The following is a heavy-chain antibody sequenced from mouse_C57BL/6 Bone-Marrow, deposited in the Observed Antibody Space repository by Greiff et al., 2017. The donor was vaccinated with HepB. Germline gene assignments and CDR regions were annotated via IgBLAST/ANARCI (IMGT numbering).Heavy chain of an antibody. J-gene: IGHJ1*03. CDR3: ARRLVLLRSTDWYFDV. D-gene: IGHD1-1*01. V-gene: IGHV1-7*01. CDR1: GYTFTSYW. CDR2: INPSSGYT. Sequence: QVQLQQSGAELAKPGASVKLSCKASGYTFTSYWMHWVNQRPGQGLEWIGYINPSSGYTKYNQKFKDKATLTADKSSSTAYMQLSSLTYEDSAVYYCARRLVLLRSTDWYFDVWGTGTTVTVSS.